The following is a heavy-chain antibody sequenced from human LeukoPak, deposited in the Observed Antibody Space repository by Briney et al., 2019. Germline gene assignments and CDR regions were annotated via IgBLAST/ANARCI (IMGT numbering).Heavy chain of an antibody. CDR3: ATPEVTPNVFDI. D-gene: IGHD4-23*01. Sequence: PGGSLRLSCGASGFTFGSSAMSWVRQAPGKGLEWVSFISASGGTTYYAGSVKGRFTISRDNSRNTLYLQMNSLRPEDTALYYCATPEVTPNVFDIWGQGTMVTVSS. V-gene: IGHV3-23*01. CDR2: ISASGGTT. CDR1: GFTFGSSA. J-gene: IGHJ3*02.